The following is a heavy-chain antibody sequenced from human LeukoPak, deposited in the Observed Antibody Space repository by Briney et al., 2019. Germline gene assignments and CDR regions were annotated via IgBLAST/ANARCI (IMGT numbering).Heavy chain of an antibody. CDR1: NSSIVSYY. Sequence: SETLSLTCTVSNSSIVSYYWSWIRQPPGKGLEWIGYIYYSGTSNYNPSLKSRVTMSVDTSKNQFSLKLSSVTAADTAVYYCARIRVNAFDIWGQGTMVTVSS. D-gene: IGHD3-10*01. V-gene: IGHV4-59*01. CDR2: IYYSGTS. J-gene: IGHJ3*02. CDR3: ARIRVNAFDI.